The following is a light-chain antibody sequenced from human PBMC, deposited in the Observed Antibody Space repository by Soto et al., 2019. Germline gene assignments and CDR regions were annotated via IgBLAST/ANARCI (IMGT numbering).Light chain of an antibody. Sequence: EIVLTQSPATLSLSPGERATLSCRASQSVSSYLAWYQQKPGQAPRLLIYDASNRANGIPARFSGSGSGTDLTLTTSSLEPEDFAVYYCQQRSNWPPFTFGPGTKVDIK. J-gene: IGKJ3*01. V-gene: IGKV3-11*01. CDR3: QQRSNWPPFT. CDR2: DAS. CDR1: QSVSSY.